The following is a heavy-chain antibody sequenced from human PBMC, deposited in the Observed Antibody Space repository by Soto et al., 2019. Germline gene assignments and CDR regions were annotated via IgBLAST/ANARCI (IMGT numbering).Heavy chain of an antibody. Sequence: SETLSLTCTVSGGSISGSSYYWGWIRQSPGKGLEWIGSIYSSGSTYYNPSLKSRVTISVDTSKNQFSLILQSVTAADTAVYYCATPSSYSSGKIVYWGQGTLVTVSS. CDR2: IYSSGST. CDR3: ATPSSYSSGKIVY. J-gene: IGHJ4*02. D-gene: IGHD6-19*01. V-gene: IGHV4-39*01. CDR1: GGSISGSSYY.